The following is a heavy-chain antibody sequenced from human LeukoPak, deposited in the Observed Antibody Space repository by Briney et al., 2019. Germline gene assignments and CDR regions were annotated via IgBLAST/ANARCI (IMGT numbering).Heavy chain of an antibody. CDR1: GYTFTGYY. CDR2: INPNSGGT. V-gene: IGHV1-2*02. Sequence: GGSLRLSCAASGYTFTGYYMHWVRQAPGQGLEWMGWINPNSGGTNYAQKFQGRVTMTRDTSISTAYMELSRLRSDDTAVYYCASSEVYCSSTSCYIEYYFDYWGQGTLVTVSS. J-gene: IGHJ4*02. CDR3: ASSEVYCSSTSCYIEYYFDY. D-gene: IGHD2-2*02.